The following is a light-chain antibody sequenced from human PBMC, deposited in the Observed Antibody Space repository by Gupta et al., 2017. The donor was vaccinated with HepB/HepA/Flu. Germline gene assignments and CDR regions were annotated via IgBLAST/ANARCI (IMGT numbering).Light chain of an antibody. CDR1: QYIGTY. CDR3: QQYNTYSPWM. CDR2: QAS. Sequence: IQMTQSPSTLSASVGDSVTITCRASQYIGTYLAWYQQKPGKAPKLLIYQASNLESGVPSRFSGSGSETHFTLTISSLQPDDFATYYCQQYNTYSPWMFGQGTMVEIK. V-gene: IGKV1-5*03. J-gene: IGKJ1*01.